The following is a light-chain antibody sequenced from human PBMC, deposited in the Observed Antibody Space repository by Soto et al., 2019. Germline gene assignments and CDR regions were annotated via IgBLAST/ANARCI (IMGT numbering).Light chain of an antibody. V-gene: IGKV3-20*01. J-gene: IGKJ1*01. Sequence: EIVLTQSPDTLSLSPGERATISCRASQSVAGSYLAWYQQKPGQAPRLLIYGASNRATGIPDRFSGSGSGTDFTLTISRLEPEDFAVYYCQQYGSSGTFGQGTKVDI. CDR3: QQYGSSGT. CDR2: GAS. CDR1: QSVAGSY.